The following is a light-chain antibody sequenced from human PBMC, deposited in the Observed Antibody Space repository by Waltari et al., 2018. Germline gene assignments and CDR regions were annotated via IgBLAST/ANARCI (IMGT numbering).Light chain of an antibody. CDR1: QRLTKNY. CDR2: GAS. V-gene: IGKV3-20*01. J-gene: IGKJ2*01. CDR3: QQYGSSVLYT. Sequence: EIVLTQSPGTLSLSPGERATLSCRTSQRLTKNYLACYQQKPGQAPRLLIYGASSRAAGIPDRFSGSGSGTDFTLTISRLEPEDFAVYYCQQYGSSVLYTFGQGTKLEIK.